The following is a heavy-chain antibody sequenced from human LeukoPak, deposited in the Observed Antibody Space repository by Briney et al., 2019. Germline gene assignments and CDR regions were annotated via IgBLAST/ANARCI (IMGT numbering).Heavy chain of an antibody. CDR2: IWYDGGNK. CDR3: ARDLNWSIDY. V-gene: IGHV3-33*01. D-gene: IGHD1-20*01. J-gene: IGHJ4*02. Sequence: PGRSLRLSCAASGFTFTSFVMHWVRQAPGKGLEWVAVIWYDGGNKYYGDSVKGRFTISRDNSKNTLYLQMNSLRAEDTAVYYCARDLNWSIDYWGQGTLVTVSS. CDR1: GFTFTSFV.